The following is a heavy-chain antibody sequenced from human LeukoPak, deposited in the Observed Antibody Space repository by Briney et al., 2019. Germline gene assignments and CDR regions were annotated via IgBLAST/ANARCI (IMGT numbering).Heavy chain of an antibody. CDR1: GFTFSRYS. CDR2: ISISSSYI. CDR3: ARDSSGWYHWFDP. Sequence: GGSLRLSCAASGFTFSRYSMNWVRQAPGKGLEWVSSISISSSYIYYADSVKGRFTISRDNAKNSLYLQMNGLRAEDTAVYYCARDSSGWYHWFDPWGQGTLVTVSS. V-gene: IGHV3-21*01. J-gene: IGHJ5*02. D-gene: IGHD6-19*01.